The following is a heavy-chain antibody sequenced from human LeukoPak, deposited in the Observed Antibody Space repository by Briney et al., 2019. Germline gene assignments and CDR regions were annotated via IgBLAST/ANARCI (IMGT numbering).Heavy chain of an antibody. CDR2: ISAYNGNT. J-gene: IGHJ4*02. D-gene: IGHD3-22*01. V-gene: IGHV1-18*01. CDR1: GYTFTSYG. Sequence: ASVKVSCKASGYTFTSYGISWVRQAPGQRLEWMGWISAYNGNTNYAQKLQGRVTMTTDTSTSTAYMELRSLRSDDTAVYYCARSPYYDNSGYYYIDYWGQGTLVTVSS. CDR3: ARSPYYDNSGYYYIDY.